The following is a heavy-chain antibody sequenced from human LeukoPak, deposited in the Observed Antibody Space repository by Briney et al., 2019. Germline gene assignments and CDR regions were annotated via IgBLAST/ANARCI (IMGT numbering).Heavy chain of an antibody. CDR1: GFTFRSYS. V-gene: IGHV3-21*01. Sequence: TGGSLRLSCAASGFTFRSYSMDWVRQAPGKGLEWVSSISGYSSYIYYADSVKGRFTISRDNAKNSLYLQMNSLRAEDTAVYYCAREERASFDYWGQGTLVTVSS. D-gene: IGHD5-24*01. CDR2: ISGYSSYI. J-gene: IGHJ4*02. CDR3: AREERASFDY.